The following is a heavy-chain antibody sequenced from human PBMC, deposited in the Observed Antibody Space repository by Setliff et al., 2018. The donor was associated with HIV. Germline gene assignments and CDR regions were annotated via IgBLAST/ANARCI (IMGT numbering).Heavy chain of an antibody. Sequence: SETLSLTCTVSGGSISGGVHYWSWIRQHPGKGLEWIGYIHYSGSTYYNPSLKSQVTISVDTSKNRLPLKLSSVTAADAAVYYCARAMSSSWYIDGFDVWGQGTVVTVSS. CDR1: GGSISGGVHY. V-gene: IGHV4-31*01. J-gene: IGHJ3*01. CDR3: ARAMSSSWYIDGFDV. D-gene: IGHD6-13*01. CDR2: IHYSGST.